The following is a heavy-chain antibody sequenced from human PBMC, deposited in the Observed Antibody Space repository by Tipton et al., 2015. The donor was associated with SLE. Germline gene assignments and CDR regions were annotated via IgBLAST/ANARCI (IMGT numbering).Heavy chain of an antibody. CDR1: GYTFTGNY. D-gene: IGHD3-22*01. V-gene: IGHV1-2*02. CDR2: INPYSGGT. J-gene: IGHJ5*01. CDR3: ARFNHYDDTWFDS. Sequence: QLVQSGAEVKKPGASVKVSCKASGYTFTGNYIHWVRQAPGQGFVWMGWINPYSGGTKSAQKFQDRLTLTTDTSISTADLELSRLTSDDTAVYYCARFNHYDDTWFDSWGQGTLITVSS.